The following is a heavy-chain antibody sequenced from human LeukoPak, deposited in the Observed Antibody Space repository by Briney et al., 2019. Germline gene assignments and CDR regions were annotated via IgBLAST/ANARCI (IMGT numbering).Heavy chain of an antibody. J-gene: IGHJ6*03. D-gene: IGHD5-18*01. CDR1: GGSISSYY. CDR3: ARGGPYSYGYYYYYYMDV. V-gene: IGHV4-59*01. Sequence: SETLSLTCTVSGGSISSYYWSWIRQPPGKGLEWIGFIYYSGSTNYNPSLKSRVTISVDTSKNQFSLKLSSVTAADTAVYYCARGGPYSYGYYYYYYMDVWGKGTTVTVSS. CDR2: IYYSGST.